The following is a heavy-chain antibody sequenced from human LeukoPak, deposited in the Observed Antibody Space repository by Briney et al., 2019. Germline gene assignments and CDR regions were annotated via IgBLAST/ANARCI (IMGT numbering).Heavy chain of an antibody. V-gene: IGHV3-15*04. CDR1: GFTLNNAW. CDR3: TTVDYPGYFRY. Sequence: KSGGSLRLSCAASGFTLNNAWMSWVRQAPGKGLEWGGRIESKIDGGTTDYGAPVKGRFTISRDDSKNTLFLKMNRLKTEDTALYFCTTVDYPGYFRYWGPGTLVTVSS. J-gene: IGHJ4*02. D-gene: IGHD4/OR15-4a*01. CDR2: IESKIDGGTT.